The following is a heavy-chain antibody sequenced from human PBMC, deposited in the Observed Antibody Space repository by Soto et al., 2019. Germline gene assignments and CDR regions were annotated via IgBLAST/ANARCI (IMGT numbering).Heavy chain of an antibody. J-gene: IGHJ4*02. CDR3: AVYGYGGSAAAY. Sequence: RGALRLSCAGSGFTLSSSRMKWYRQAPGKGLEWVSTISNDGSYIYYVDSVRGRFTISRDNVENSLYLQLNSLRPEDTAVYYCAVYGYGGSAAAYWGQGTLVTVSS. CDR1: GFTLSSSR. V-gene: IGHV3-21*04. D-gene: IGHD4-17*01. CDR2: ISNDGSYI.